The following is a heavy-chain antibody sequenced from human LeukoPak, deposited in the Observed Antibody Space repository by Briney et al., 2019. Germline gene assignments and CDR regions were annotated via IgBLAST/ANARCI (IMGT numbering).Heavy chain of an antibody. J-gene: IGHJ6*03. Sequence: PGGSLRLSCAASGFTFSSYWMSWVRQAPGKGLEWVANIKQDGSEKYYVDSVKGRFTISRDNAKNSLYLQMNSLRAEDTAVYYCARDKYGDYWYYYYYMDVWGKGTTVTVSS. CDR2: IKQDGSEK. V-gene: IGHV3-7*01. CDR1: GFTFSSYW. CDR3: ARDKYGDYWYYYYYMDV. D-gene: IGHD4-17*01.